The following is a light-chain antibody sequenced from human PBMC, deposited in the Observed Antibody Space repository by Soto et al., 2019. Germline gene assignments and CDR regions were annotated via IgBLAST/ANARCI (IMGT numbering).Light chain of an antibody. Sequence: QTVVTQPPSVSGAPGQRVTISCTGSSSNIGAGYPVHWYQQLPETAPKLLVAGNRPSGVPDRFSVSKSGASASLAITGLQAEDEADYYCQSYDSSLSRRWVFGGGTKVTVL. J-gene: IGLJ3*02. CDR2: G. CDR3: QSYDSSLSRRWV. V-gene: IGLV1-40*03. CDR1: SSNIGAGYP.